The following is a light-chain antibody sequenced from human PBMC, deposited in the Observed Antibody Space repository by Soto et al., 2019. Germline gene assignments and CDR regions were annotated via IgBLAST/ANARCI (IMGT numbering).Light chain of an antibody. CDR3: AAWDDSLSGWV. J-gene: IGLJ3*02. CDR2: RNS. V-gene: IGLV1-47*01. Sequence: QAVVTQPPSASGTPGQRVTISCSGSSSNIVTNHVYWYQHLPGTAPKLLIYRNSLRPSGFPDRVSGSKSGTSASLAISGIRSEDEADYYCAAWDDSLSGWVFGGGTKLTVL. CDR1: SSNIVTNH.